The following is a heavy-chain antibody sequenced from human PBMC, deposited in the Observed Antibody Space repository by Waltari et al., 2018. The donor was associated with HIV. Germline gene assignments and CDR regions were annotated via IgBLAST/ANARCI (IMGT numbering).Heavy chain of an antibody. CDR2: IDEYGGIT. V-gene: IGHV3-74*01. CDR1: GFTIVTYW. J-gene: IGHJ4*02. D-gene: IGHD3-3*01. CDR3: ARDLSGYSDY. Sequence: EVLLVESGGGFVRPGGPLRLSCAASGFTIVTYWRHWVRQAPGKGLVWVSRIDEYGGITNYADSVEGRFTISRDNAKNTLYLQMNNLRAEDTATYYCARDLSGYSDYWGQGTLVTVSS.